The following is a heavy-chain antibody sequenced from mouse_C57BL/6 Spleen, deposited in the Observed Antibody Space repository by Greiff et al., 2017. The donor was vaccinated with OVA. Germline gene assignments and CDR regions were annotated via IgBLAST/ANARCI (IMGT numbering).Heavy chain of an antibody. J-gene: IGHJ2*01. D-gene: IGHD2-4*01. CDR2: ISSGSSTI. CDR3: ARRGSTMINSYYFDY. V-gene: IGHV5-17*01. Sequence: EVQRVESGGGLVKPGGSLKLSCAASGFTFSDYGMHWVRQAPEKGLEWVAYISSGSSTIYYADTVKGRFTISRDNAKNTLFLQMTSLRSEDTAMYYCARRGSTMINSYYFDYWGQGTTLTVSS. CDR1: GFTFSDYG.